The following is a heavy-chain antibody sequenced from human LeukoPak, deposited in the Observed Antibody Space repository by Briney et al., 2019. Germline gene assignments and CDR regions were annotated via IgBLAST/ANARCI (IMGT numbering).Heavy chain of an antibody. V-gene: IGHV4-4*07. Sequence: PSETLSLTCTVSGGSISSYYWSWTRQPAGKGLEWIGRIYTSGSTNYNPSLKSRVTMSVDMSTNQFSLKLSYVTAADTAVYYCARAGDSSGYEYYFDYWGQGTLVTVSS. CDR3: ARAGDSSGYEYYFDY. J-gene: IGHJ4*02. CDR1: GGSISSYY. CDR2: IYTSGST. D-gene: IGHD3-22*01.